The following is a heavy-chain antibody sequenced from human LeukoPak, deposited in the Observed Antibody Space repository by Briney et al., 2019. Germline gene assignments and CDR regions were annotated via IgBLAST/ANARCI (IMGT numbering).Heavy chain of an antibody. V-gene: IGHV4-34*01. CDR2: INHSGST. Sequence: SETLSLTCAVYGGSFSGYYWSWIHQPPGKGLEWIGEINHSGSTNYNPSLKSRVTISVDTSKNQFSLKLSSVTAADTAVYYCARHLSALFWSGYLDYWGQGTLVTVSS. J-gene: IGHJ4*02. CDR3: ARHLSALFWSGYLDY. CDR1: GGSFSGYY. D-gene: IGHD3-3*01.